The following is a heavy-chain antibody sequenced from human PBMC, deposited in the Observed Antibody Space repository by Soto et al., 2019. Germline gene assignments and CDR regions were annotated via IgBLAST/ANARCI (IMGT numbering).Heavy chain of an antibody. CDR3: ARSPPGHDIGRFDY. V-gene: IGHV4-31*03. Sequence: SETLSLPCPVSGSSISSGGYYWNWIRQHPGKGLEWIGYIYYSGNTYYNPSLKSRVTMSIDSSKNQFSLKLSSVTAADTAVYHCARSPPGHDIGRFDYWGQGILVTVSS. J-gene: IGHJ4*02. CDR1: GSSISSGGYY. D-gene: IGHD1-1*01. CDR2: IYYSGNT.